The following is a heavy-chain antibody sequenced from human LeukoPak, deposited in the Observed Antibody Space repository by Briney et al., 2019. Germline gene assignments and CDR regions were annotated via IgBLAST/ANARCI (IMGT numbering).Heavy chain of an antibody. V-gene: IGHV4-59*08. D-gene: IGHD6-13*01. CDR1: GGSISSYY. CDR2: IYYSGST. J-gene: IGHJ4*02. CDR3: ARRYSSSWYGDYYFDY. Sequence: SETLSLTCNVSGGSISSYYWSWIRQPPGKGLEWIGYIYYSGSTNYNPSLKSRVTISVDTSKNQFSLKLSSVTAADTAVYYCARRYSSSWYGDYYFDYWGQGTLVTVSS.